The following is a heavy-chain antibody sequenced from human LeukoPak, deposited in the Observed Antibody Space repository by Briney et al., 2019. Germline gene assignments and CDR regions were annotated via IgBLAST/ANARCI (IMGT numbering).Heavy chain of an antibody. D-gene: IGHD3-10*01. CDR1: GFTFSSNW. CDR2: IKPDGSEK. Sequence: GGSLRLFCAACGFTFSSNWMSWVRQAPGEGLEWVANIKPDGSEKYYVDSVKGRFTISRDNAKNSLYLQMNSLRADDTAVYYCAKERGTSGECAFDIWGQGTMVTVSS. CDR3: AKERGTSGECAFDI. J-gene: IGHJ3*02. V-gene: IGHV3-7*03.